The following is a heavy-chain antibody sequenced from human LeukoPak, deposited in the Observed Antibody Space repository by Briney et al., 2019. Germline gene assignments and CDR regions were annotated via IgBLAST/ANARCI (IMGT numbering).Heavy chain of an antibody. CDR2: INYSGAT. Sequence: SETLSLTCTVSGASISTYYYWSWIRQPPGKGLEWIGYINYSGATNYNPSLRSRATISADTSQNQFSLELNSMTAADTAVYYCARRNSGWDWYFDLWGRGTLVTVSS. CDR1: GASISTYYY. CDR3: ARRNSGWDWYFDL. D-gene: IGHD6-19*01. V-gene: IGHV4-59*01. J-gene: IGHJ2*01.